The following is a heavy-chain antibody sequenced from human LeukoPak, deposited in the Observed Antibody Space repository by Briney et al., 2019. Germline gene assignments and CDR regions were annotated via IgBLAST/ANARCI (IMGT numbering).Heavy chain of an antibody. D-gene: IGHD4-17*01. CDR1: RFTFDDYA. J-gene: IGHJ3*02. CDR2: ISWNSGSI. CDR3: AKVTKYGDSLDAFDI. Sequence: GGSLRLSCAASRFTFDDYAMHWVRQAPGKGLEWVSGISWNSGSIGYADSVKGRFTISRDNAKNSLYLQMNSLRAEDTALYYCAKVTKYGDSLDAFDIWGQGTMVTVSS. V-gene: IGHV3-9*01.